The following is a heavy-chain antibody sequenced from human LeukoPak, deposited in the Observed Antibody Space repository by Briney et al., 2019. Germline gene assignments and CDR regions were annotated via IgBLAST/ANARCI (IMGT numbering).Heavy chain of an antibody. CDR1: GGPFSGYY. J-gene: IGHJ4*02. V-gene: IGHV4-34*01. CDR3: ARAGTGDRSAVFVY. Sequence: SETLSLTCAVYGGPFSGYYWNWIRQPPGKGLEWIGEINHNGYTNYNPSLESRVTISVDTSKNQFSLKVYSLTAADTAVYFCARAGTGDRSAVFVYWGQEILVTVSS. D-gene: IGHD7-27*01. CDR2: INHNGYT.